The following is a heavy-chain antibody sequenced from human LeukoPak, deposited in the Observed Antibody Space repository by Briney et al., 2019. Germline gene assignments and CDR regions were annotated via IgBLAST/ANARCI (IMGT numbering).Heavy chain of an antibody. Sequence: ASVKVSCKASGYTFTSYGISWVRQAPGQGLEWMGWISAYNGNTNYAQKLQGRATMTTDTSTSTAYMELRSLRSDDTAVYYCARDQGAYSSGDFDYWGQGTLVTVSS. V-gene: IGHV1-18*01. D-gene: IGHD6-19*01. CDR2: ISAYNGNT. J-gene: IGHJ4*02. CDR3: ARDQGAYSSGDFDY. CDR1: GYTFTSYG.